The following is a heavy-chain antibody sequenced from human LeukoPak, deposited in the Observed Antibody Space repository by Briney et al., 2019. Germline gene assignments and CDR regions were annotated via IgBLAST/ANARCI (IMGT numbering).Heavy chain of an antibody. CDR3: ASFLCGGDCYVDY. Sequence: SETLSLTCTVSGGSISSYYWSWIRQPPGKGRKWIGYIYYSGSTNYNPSLKSRVTISVDTSKNQFSLKLSSVTAADTAVYYCASFLCGGDCYVDYWGQGTLVTVSS. J-gene: IGHJ4*02. V-gene: IGHV4-59*01. D-gene: IGHD2-21*02. CDR1: GGSISSYY. CDR2: IYYSGST.